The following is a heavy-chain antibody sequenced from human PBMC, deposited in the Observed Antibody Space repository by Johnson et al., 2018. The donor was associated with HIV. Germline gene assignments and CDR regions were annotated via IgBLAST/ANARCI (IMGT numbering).Heavy chain of an antibody. D-gene: IGHD6-13*01. J-gene: IGHJ3*02. V-gene: IGHV3-30-3*01. Sequence: QVLLVESGGGVVQPGRSLRLSCAASGFTFSSYAVHWVRQAPGKGLEWVAVISYDGTNKYYADPVQGRFTISRDNSKNTLNLQMNSLRVDETAVYYCARVHSGGARGSSWYEGVFDIWGQGTMVTVSS. CDR1: GFTFSSYA. CDR3: ARVHSGGARGSSWYEGVFDI. CDR2: ISYDGTNK.